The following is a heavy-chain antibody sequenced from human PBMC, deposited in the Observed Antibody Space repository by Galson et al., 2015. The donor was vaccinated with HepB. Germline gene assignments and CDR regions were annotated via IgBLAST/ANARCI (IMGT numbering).Heavy chain of an antibody. Sequence: SVKVSCKASGYTFTSNAINWVRQATGQGLEWMGWMNPNSGNTGYAQKFRGRVTMTRSTAMSTAYMELSSLRPEDTAVYYCARSHPYYSGSSGFNGLDICGQGTMVTVSS. D-gene: IGHD3-22*01. CDR3: ARSHPYYSGSSGFNGLDI. V-gene: IGHV1-8*01. CDR1: GYTFTSNA. J-gene: IGHJ3*02. CDR2: MNPNSGNT.